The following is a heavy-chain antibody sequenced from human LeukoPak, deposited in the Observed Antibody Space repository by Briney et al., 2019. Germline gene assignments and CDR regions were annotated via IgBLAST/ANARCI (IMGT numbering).Heavy chain of an antibody. V-gene: IGHV4-4*07. CDR3: ASSYYYDSSGYYYVGPHAFDI. CDR2: IYTSGST. Sequence: SETLSLTCTVSGGSISSYYWSWIRQPAGKGPEWIGRIYTSGSTNYNPSLKSRVTMSVDTSKNQFSLKLSSVTAADTAVYYCASSYYYDSSGYYYVGPHAFDIWGQGTMVTVSS. J-gene: IGHJ3*02. D-gene: IGHD3-22*01. CDR1: GGSISSYY.